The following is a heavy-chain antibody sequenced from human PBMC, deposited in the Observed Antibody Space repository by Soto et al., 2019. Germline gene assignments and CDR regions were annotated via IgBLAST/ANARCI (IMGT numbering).Heavy chain of an antibody. D-gene: IGHD3-22*01. J-gene: IGHJ4*02. CDR3: ARGSYRYDTRGSYSDY. CDR2: INSDGFTT. Sequence: HPGGSLRLSCAASGFTFSDYWMHWVRQAPGKGLVWVSRINSDGFTTSYADSVKGRFTISRDNAKNTLYLQMNSLRAEDTAVYYCARGSYRYDTRGSYSDYWGQGTLVTVSS. V-gene: IGHV3-74*01. CDR1: GFTFSDYW.